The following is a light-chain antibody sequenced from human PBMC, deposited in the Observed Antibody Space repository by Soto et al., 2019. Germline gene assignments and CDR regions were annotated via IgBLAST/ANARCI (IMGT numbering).Light chain of an antibody. CDR3: QKYNSAPHT. CDR2: AAS. CDR1: QTVSTN. Sequence: MTQSPATLSVSPGERATLSCRASQTVSTNLGWYQQKPGKVPKLLIYAASTLQSGVPSRFSGGGSGTDFSLTISSLQPEDVATYYCQKYNSAPHTFGGGTKVEIQ. V-gene: IGKV1-27*01. J-gene: IGKJ4*01.